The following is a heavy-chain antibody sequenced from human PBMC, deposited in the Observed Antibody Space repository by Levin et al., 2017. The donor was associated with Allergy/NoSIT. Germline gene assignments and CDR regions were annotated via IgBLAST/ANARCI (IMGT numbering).Heavy chain of an antibody. V-gene: IGHV3-23*01. D-gene: IGHD6-19*01. J-gene: IGHJ4*02. CDR3: AKREGPAGYTSGRFDY. CDR2: ISDSGGST. CDR1: GFSFSNYA. Sequence: PGASVKVSCAASGFSFSNYAMSWVRQAPGKGLEWVSGISDSGGSTYYADSVKGRFTISRDNSKNTLCLQMNSLRAEDTAIYYCAKREGPAGYTSGRFDYWGQGTLVTVSS.